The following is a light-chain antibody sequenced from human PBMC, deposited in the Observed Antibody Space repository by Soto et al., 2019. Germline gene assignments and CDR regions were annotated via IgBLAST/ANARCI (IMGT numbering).Light chain of an antibody. Sequence: QSVLTQPASVSGSPGQSITISCTRNSSDVGNYKDVSWYQHHPGKAPKVVIYEVTKRPSGVPNRFSGSQSGNTASLTISGLQAEDEADYYCSSYVRSVVFGGGTKLTVL. CDR2: EVT. V-gene: IGLV2-23*02. CDR3: SSYVRSVV. CDR1: SSDVGNYKD. J-gene: IGLJ2*01.